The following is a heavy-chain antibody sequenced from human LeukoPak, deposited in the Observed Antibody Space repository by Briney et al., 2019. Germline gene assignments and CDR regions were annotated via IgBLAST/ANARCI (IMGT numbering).Heavy chain of an antibody. CDR2: IYTSGST. CDR3: ARLHCGGDCYSWYYYYMDV. CDR1: GGSISSYY. Sequence: SETLSLTCTVSGGSISSYYWSWIRQPPGKGLEWIGYIYTSGSTNYNPSPKSRVTISVDTSKNQFSLKLSSVTAADTAVYYCARLHCGGDCYSWYYYYMDVWGKGTTVTVSS. D-gene: IGHD2-21*02. J-gene: IGHJ6*03. V-gene: IGHV4-4*09.